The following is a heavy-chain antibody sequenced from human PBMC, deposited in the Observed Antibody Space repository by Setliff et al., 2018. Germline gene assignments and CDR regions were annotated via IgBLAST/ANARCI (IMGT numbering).Heavy chain of an antibody. CDR2: ISPYSGES. CDR3: TRSRAPRVVLAADFDL. V-gene: IGHV1-18*01. D-gene: IGHD3-16*01. Sequence: RASVKVSCKTSGFRFTSFGFSWVRQAPGQGLEWMGWISPYSGESNYAQKFQDRLTVTADTSTKTTYMELWSLTSDDTAVYFCTRSRAPRVVLAADFDLWGQGTLVTVSS. J-gene: IGHJ4*02. CDR1: GFRFTSFG.